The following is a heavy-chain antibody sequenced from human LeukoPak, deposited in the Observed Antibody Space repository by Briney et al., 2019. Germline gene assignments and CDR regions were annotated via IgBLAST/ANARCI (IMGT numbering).Heavy chain of an antibody. CDR3: AKLPGGDSYALDYFDY. J-gene: IGHJ4*02. CDR1: GFTFSSYA. D-gene: IGHD5-18*01. Sequence: PGGSLRLSCAASGFTFSSYAMHWVRQAPGKGLEYVSAISSNGGSTYYANSVKGRFTISRDNSKNTLYLQMGSLRAEDMAVYYCAKLPGGDSYALDYFDYWGQGTLVTVSS. V-gene: IGHV3-64*01. CDR2: ISSNGGST.